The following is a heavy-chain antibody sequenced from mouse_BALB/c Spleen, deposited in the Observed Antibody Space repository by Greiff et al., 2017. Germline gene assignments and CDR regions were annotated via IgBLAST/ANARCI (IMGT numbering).Heavy chain of an antibody. V-gene: IGHV5-6*02. CDR1: GFTFSSYG. CDR3: ARRDYGSSIYAMDY. CDR2: ISSGGSYT. D-gene: IGHD1-1*01. J-gene: IGHJ4*01. Sequence: DVMLVESGGDLVKPGGSLKLSCAASGFTFSSYGMSWVRQTPDKRLEWVATISSGGSYTYYPDSVKGRFTISRDNAKNTLYLQMSSLKSEDTAMYYCARRDYGSSIYAMDYWGQGTSVTVSS.